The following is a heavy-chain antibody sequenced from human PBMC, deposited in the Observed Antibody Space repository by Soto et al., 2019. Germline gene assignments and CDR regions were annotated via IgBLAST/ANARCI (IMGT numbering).Heavy chain of an antibody. D-gene: IGHD3-22*01. CDR1: GYTFTSYG. Sequence: ASVEVSCKASGYTFTSYGIIWVRQAPGQGLEWMGWISAYNGNTNYAQKLQGRVTMTTDTSTSTAYMELRSLRSDDTAVYYCARDYYDSSVYPGWGQGTLVTVSS. CDR3: ARDYYDSSVYPG. J-gene: IGHJ4*02. CDR2: ISAYNGNT. V-gene: IGHV1-18*01.